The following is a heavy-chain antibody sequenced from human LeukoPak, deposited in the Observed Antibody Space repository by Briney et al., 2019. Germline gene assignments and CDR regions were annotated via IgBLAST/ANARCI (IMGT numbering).Heavy chain of an antibody. V-gene: IGHV3-9*01. CDR1: GFTFDDYA. D-gene: IGHD4-23*01. J-gene: IGHJ5*02. CDR3: AQGPWTTVDDNWFDP. Sequence: GGSLRLSCAASGFTFDDYAMHWVRQAPGKGLEWVSGISWNSGSIGYADSVKGRFTISRDNAKNSLYLQMNSLRAEDTALYYCAQGPWTTVDDNWFDPWGQGTLVTVSS. CDR2: ISWNSGSI.